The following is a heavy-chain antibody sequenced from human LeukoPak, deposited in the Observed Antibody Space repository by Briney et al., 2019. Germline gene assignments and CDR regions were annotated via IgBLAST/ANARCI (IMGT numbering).Heavy chain of an antibody. Sequence: GGSLRLSCAASGFSFSSYWMSWVRQAPGKGLEWVANIKQDGSEKYYVDSVKGRFTISRDNARNSLYLQMNSLRAEDTAVYYCARGFRGWYAEGFDYWGQGTVVTVSS. V-gene: IGHV3-7*01. D-gene: IGHD6-19*01. J-gene: IGHJ4*02. CDR3: ARGFRGWYAEGFDY. CDR2: IKQDGSEK. CDR1: GFSFSSYW.